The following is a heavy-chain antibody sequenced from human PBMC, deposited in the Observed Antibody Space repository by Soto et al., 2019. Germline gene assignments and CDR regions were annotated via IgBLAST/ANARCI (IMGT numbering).Heavy chain of an antibody. CDR1: GGAFSSYA. V-gene: IGHV1-69*13. D-gene: IGHD3-22*01. J-gene: IGHJ4*02. CDR3: ARDCGYYDSSGYCY. CDR2: IIPIFGTA. Sequence: ASVKVSCKASGGAFSSYAISWVRQAPGQGLEWMGGIIPIFGTANYAQKFQGRVTITADESTSTAYMELSSLRSEDTAVYYCARDCGYYDSSGYCYWGQGTLVTVSS.